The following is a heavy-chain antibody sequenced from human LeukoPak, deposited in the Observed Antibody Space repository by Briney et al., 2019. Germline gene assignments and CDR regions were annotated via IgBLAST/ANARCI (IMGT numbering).Heavy chain of an antibody. CDR1: GGSISSYY. V-gene: IGHV4-39*07. J-gene: IGHJ3*02. CDR3: ARASRNYDYVWGSYRHVLDAFDI. D-gene: IGHD3-16*02. Sequence: PSETLSLTCSVSGGSISSYYWGWIRQPPGKGLEWIGSIYYSGSTYYNPSLKSRVTISVDTSKNQFSLKLSSVTAADTAVYYCARASRNYDYVWGSYRHVLDAFDIWGQGTMVTVSS. CDR2: IYYSGST.